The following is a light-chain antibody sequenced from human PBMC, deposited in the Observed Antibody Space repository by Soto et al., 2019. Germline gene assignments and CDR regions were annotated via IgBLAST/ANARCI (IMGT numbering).Light chain of an antibody. Sequence: EIVLTQSPATLSLSPWERATLSCRASQSVSSYLAWYQQKPGQAPRLLIYDASNRATGIPARFSGSGSGTDFTLTISRLEPEDFAVYYCQQYDYSPQTFGQGTKVDIK. J-gene: IGKJ1*01. CDR2: DAS. CDR3: QQYDYSPQT. V-gene: IGKV3-11*01. CDR1: QSVSSY.